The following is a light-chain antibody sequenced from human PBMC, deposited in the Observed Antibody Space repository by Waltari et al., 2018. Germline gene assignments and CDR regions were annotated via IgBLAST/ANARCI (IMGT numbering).Light chain of an antibody. V-gene: IGLV1-47*01. Sequence: QSVLTHPPSASGTPGQRVTISCSGSSSNIGSNYVYWYRQLPGTAPKLLIYRNYQRPSGVPDRFSGSKSGTSASLAISGLRSEDEADYYCAAWDDSLSGRVFGGGTKLTVL. J-gene: IGLJ3*02. CDR2: RNY. CDR1: SSNIGSNY. CDR3: AAWDDSLSGRV.